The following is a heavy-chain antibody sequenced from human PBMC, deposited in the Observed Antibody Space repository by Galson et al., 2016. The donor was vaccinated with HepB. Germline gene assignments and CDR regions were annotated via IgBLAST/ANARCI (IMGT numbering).Heavy chain of an antibody. J-gene: IGHJ6*02. Sequence: SLRLSCAASGFTSSSYWMHWARQAPGKGLVWVSRISSDGSKTTYADSVKGRFTISRDNAKNTLSLQMNSLRVEDTAVYYCHVWFGESRYGVDVWGQETTVTVSS. CDR3: HVWFGESRYGVDV. CDR2: ISSDGSKT. D-gene: IGHD3-10*01. V-gene: IGHV3-74*01. CDR1: GFTSSSYW.